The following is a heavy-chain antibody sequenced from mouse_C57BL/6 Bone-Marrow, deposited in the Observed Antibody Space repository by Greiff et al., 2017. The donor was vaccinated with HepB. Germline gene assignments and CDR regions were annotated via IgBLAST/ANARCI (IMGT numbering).Heavy chain of an antibody. CDR2: ISDGGSYT. Sequence: EVQRVESGGGLVKPGGSLKLSCAASGFTFSSYAISWVRQTPEKRLEWVATISDGGSYTYYPDNVKGRFTISRDNAKNNLYLQMSHLKSEDTAMYYCARDRGVYYYGSSPFFDVWGTGTTVTVSS. CDR3: ARDRGVYYYGSSPFFDV. CDR1: GFTFSSYA. D-gene: IGHD1-1*01. V-gene: IGHV5-4*01. J-gene: IGHJ1*03.